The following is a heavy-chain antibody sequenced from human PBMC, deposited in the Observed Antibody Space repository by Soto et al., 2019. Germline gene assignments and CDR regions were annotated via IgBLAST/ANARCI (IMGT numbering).Heavy chain of an antibody. CDR3: ARDQHFFDSSGYYDD. CDR1: GYTFVSYG. D-gene: IGHD3-22*01. V-gene: IGHV1-18*04. Sequence: QIQLVQSVAEVKKPGASVKVSCKTSGYTFVSYGISWVRQAPGQGLEWMGWISPYNGNTNFAQRFRGRVTLTTDTSTDIVYMDLGSLKSDDTAVYYCARDQHFFDSSGYYDDWGQGTLITVSS. J-gene: IGHJ4*02. CDR2: ISPYNGNT.